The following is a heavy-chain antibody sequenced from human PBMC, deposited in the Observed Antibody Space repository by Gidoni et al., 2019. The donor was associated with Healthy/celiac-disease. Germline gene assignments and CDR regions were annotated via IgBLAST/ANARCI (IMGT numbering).Heavy chain of an antibody. CDR1: GGSFSGYY. Sequence: QVQLQQWGAGLLKPSETLSLTCAVYGGSFSGYYWSWIRQPPGKGLEWSGEINHSGSTNYNPSLKSRVTISVDTSKNQFSLKLSSVTAADTAVYYCARGPSSWYYYYGMDVWGQGTTVTVSS. CDR2: INHSGST. V-gene: IGHV4-34*01. CDR3: ARGPSSWYYYYGMDV. J-gene: IGHJ6*02. D-gene: IGHD6-13*01.